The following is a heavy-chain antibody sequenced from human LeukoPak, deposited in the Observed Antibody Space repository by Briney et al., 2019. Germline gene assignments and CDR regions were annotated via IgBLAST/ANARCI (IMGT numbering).Heavy chain of an antibody. V-gene: IGHV4-59*01. Sequence: SETLSLTCTVSGGSISSYFWSWVRQSPGKGLEWIGFMHHSGSANSNPSLKSRVTISMDTSKNQFSLKLSSVTAADTAVYYCARDQVGPFDPWGQGTLVTVSS. D-gene: IGHD1-26*01. CDR3: ARDQVGPFDP. CDR1: GGSISSYF. CDR2: MHHSGSA. J-gene: IGHJ5*02.